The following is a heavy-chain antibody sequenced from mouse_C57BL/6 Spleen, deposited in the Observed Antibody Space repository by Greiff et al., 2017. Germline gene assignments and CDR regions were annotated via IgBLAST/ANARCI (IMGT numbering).Heavy chain of an antibody. J-gene: IGHJ1*03. Sequence: EVKLLQSGPGLVKPSQSLSLTCSVTGYSITSGCYRNGNRQFRRNKLEWMGYNSYDGSNNYNQSLKNRTTITRDTSENQFFLKLNSVTTEDTATYYWARGNHWYFDVWGTGTTVTVST. CDR1: GYSITSGCY. CDR2: NSYDGSN. CDR3: ARGNHWYFDV. D-gene: IGHD2-1*01. V-gene: IGHV3-6*01.